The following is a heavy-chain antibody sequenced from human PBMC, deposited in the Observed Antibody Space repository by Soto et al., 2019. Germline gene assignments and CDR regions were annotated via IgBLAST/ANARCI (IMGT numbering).Heavy chain of an antibody. J-gene: IGHJ5*02. V-gene: IGHV4-34*02. CDR2: IHPSGST. Sequence: QVQLQQWGAGLLKPSETLSLTCAVYDGSLSDDYYTWTRQSPGKGLEWIGEIHPSGSTYYNPFLKTRVTLSHDTSKKQFSRNLISVTAADTGEYYCSRGNDAYKGGRTWGQGTLVTVSS. D-gene: IGHD1-1*01. CDR3: SRGNDAYKGGRT. CDR1: DGSLSDDY.